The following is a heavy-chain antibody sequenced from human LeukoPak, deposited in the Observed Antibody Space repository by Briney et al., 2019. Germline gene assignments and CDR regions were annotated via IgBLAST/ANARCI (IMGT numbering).Heavy chain of an antibody. V-gene: IGHV4-34*01. CDR2: IDHDGRT. J-gene: IGHJ5*02. D-gene: IGHD1-7*01. Sequence: PSETLSLTCAVYGGSFSGYYWSCIRQSPGKGLEWIGEIDHDGRTNYNPSLKSRVTISADTSRNQFFLKVRSVTAADTAAYYCARGGITGTTCWFDPWGQGTQVTVSS. CDR1: GGSFSGYY. CDR3: ARGGITGTTCWFDP.